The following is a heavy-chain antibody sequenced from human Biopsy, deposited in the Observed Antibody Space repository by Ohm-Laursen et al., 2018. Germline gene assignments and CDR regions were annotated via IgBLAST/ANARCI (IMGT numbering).Heavy chain of an antibody. CDR1: GASMSGSY. V-gene: IGHV4-59*01. D-gene: IGHD3-3*01. J-gene: IGHJ5*02. CDR3: ARTPRDSFWSGSYKRGLWFDP. CDR2: VYNGGIT. Sequence: GTLSLTCTVSGASMSGSYWTWIRHPPAKGLEWIGHVYNGGITNYNPSLKSRVTISKDTSKNQFSLQVNSVTAADTAVYYCARTPRDSFWSGSYKRGLWFDPWGQGTLVIVSS.